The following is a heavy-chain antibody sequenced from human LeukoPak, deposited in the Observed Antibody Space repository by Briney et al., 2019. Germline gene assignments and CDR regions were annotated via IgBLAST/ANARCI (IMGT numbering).Heavy chain of an antibody. J-gene: IGHJ4*02. V-gene: IGHV1-18*01. CDR2: ISAYNGNT. D-gene: IGHD4/OR15-4a*01. Sequence: AXVKVSCKASGYTFTSYGISWVRQAPGQGLEWMGWISAYNGNTNYAQKLQGRVTMTTDTSTSTAYMELRSLRSDDTAVYYCARMLTLLLAPDYWGQGTLVTVSS. CDR1: GYTFTSYG. CDR3: ARMLTLLLAPDY.